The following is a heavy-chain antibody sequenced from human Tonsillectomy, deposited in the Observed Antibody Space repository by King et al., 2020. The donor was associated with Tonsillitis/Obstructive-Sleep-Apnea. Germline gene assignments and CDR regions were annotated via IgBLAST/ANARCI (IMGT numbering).Heavy chain of an antibody. V-gene: IGHV4-34*01. J-gene: IGHJ6*03. Sequence: VQLQQWGAGLLKPSEPLSLTCAVYGVSFSGYYWSWIRQPPGKGLQWIGEINHSGSTNYNPSLKSRVTISVDTSKNQFSLKLSSVTAADTAVYYCARGDIIVVPAAMVYYYYMDVWGKGTTVTVSS. CDR1: GVSFSGYY. CDR3: ARGDIIVVPAAMVYYYYMDV. CDR2: INHSGST. D-gene: IGHD2-2*01.